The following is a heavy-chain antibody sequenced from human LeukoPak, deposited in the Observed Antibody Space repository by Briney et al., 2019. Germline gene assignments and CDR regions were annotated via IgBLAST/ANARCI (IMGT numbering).Heavy chain of an antibody. Sequence: GGSLRLSGAASGITIRNYGMTWVRQAPGRGLQWVSSINNSGTRTFYEDSVRGRFTISRDDSKNTIYLQMNSLRAEDTAIYYCAKDPLGGDETDYWGQGILVTVSS. V-gene: IGHV3-23*05. J-gene: IGHJ4*02. CDR2: INNSGTRT. CDR1: GITIRNYG. D-gene: IGHD3-16*01. CDR3: AKDPLGGDETDY.